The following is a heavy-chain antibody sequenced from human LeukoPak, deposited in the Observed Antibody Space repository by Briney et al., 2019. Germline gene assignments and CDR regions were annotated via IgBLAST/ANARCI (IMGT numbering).Heavy chain of an antibody. V-gene: IGHV1-18*01. CDR1: GYTFASFG. CDR3: TRDPDGAHDFDY. J-gene: IGHJ4*02. Sequence: ASVKASCKASGYTFASFGFSWVRQAPGQGLEWMGWIGVYNGETNYAQNFRGRVTMTTDTSTSTAYMELRSLRSDDTAVYYCTRDPDGAHDFDYWGQGTLVTVSS. D-gene: IGHD4-17*01. CDR2: IGVYNGET.